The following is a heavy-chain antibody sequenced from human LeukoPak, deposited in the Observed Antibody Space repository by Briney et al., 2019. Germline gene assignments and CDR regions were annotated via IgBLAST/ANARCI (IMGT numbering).Heavy chain of an antibody. CDR1: AGTFNTHW. CDR3: SRRSGFSSIY. D-gene: IGHD6-19*01. CDR2: ISPDGSAE. J-gene: IGHJ4*02. Sequence: AGSLRLSCAASAGTFNTHWMNGVLQSPRGGLVGVANISPDGSAEYYVDSVKGRFTISSDNAKNLVYLQLSGLRTEDTAVYYCSRRSGFSSIYWGQGTLVTVSS. V-gene: IGHV3-7*01.